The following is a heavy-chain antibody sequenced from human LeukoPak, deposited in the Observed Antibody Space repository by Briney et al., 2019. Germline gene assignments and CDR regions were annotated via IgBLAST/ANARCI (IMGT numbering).Heavy chain of an antibody. D-gene: IGHD6-6*01. CDR1: GGSINSYY. Sequence: PSETLSLTCTVSGGSINSYYWSWIRQPPGKGLEWIGTIYYSGTTYYNPSLESRVTMSIDRSKNQFSLKLSSVTAADTAVYYCARHRSSSSWASFDYWGQGTLVTVSS. V-gene: IGHV4-59*04. CDR2: IYYSGTT. CDR3: ARHRSSSSWASFDY. J-gene: IGHJ4*02.